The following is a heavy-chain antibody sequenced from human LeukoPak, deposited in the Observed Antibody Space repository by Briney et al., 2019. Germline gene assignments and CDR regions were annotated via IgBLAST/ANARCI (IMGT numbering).Heavy chain of an antibody. CDR3: AKDVEGARRANNWFDP. V-gene: IGHV3-23*01. J-gene: IGHJ5*02. CDR2: ISGSGGST. Sequence: RGSLRLSCAASGFTFSSYAMSWVRQAPGKGLEWVSAISGSGGSTYYADSVKGRFTISRDNSKNTLYLQMNSLRAEDTAVYYCAKDVEGARRANNWFDPWGQGTLVTVSS. D-gene: IGHD1-26*01. CDR1: GFTFSSYA.